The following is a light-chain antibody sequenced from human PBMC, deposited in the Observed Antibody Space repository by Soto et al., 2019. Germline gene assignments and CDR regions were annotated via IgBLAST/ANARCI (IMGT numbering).Light chain of an antibody. CDR3: FSYAGSSTYV. Sequence: QSVLTQPASVSGSPGQSITISCAGTNSDVGSYNLVSWYQNHPGKAPKLTIYEGSKRPSGVSNRFSGSKSGNTASLTISGLQAADEADYFCFSYAGSSTYVFGTGTKVTVL. CDR2: EGS. CDR1: NSDVGSYNL. V-gene: IGLV2-23*01. J-gene: IGLJ1*01.